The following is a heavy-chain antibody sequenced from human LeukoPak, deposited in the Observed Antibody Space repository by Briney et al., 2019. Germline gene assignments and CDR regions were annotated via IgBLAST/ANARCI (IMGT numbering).Heavy chain of an antibody. V-gene: IGHV1-18*01. J-gene: IGHJ4*02. Sequence: GASVKVSCKASGYTFTSYGISWVRQAAGQGLEWMGWISAYNGNTNYAQRFQGRVTMTTDTSTSTAYMELRSLRSDDTAVYYCAKLDYGDFYFDYWGQGTLVTVSS. CDR2: ISAYNGNT. CDR3: AKLDYGDFYFDY. D-gene: IGHD4-17*01. CDR1: GYTFTSYG.